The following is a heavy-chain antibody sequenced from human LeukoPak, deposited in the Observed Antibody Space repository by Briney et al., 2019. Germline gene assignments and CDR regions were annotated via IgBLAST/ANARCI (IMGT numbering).Heavy chain of an antibody. CDR2: XXXXSGGT. D-gene: IGHD6-13*01. Sequence: ASVKVSCKASGYTFTGYYMXXXRXXXXXXXXXXXXXXXXSGGTNYAQKFQGRVTMTSDTSISTAYMELSRLRSDDTAVYDCARASGYSSSWYFRTYGMDVWGQGTTVTVSS. J-gene: IGHJ6*02. CDR3: ARASGYSSSWYFRTYGMDV. V-gene: IGHV1-2*02. CDR1: GYTFTGYY.